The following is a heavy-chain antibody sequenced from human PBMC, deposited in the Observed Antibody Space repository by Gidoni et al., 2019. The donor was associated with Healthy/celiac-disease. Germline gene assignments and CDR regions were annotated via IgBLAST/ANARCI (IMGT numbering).Heavy chain of an antibody. D-gene: IGHD3-9*01. CDR3: ARDHYDILTGYTEVFDY. V-gene: IGHV3-7*01. Sequence: EVQLVESGGGLVQPGGSLRLSCAASGFTFSSYWMSWVLQAPGKGLEWVANIKQEGREKYYVDSVKGRFTISRDNAKNSLYLQMNSLRAEDTAVYYCARDHYDILTGYTEVFDYWGQGTLVTVSS. J-gene: IGHJ4*02. CDR2: IKQEGREK. CDR1: GFTFSSYW.